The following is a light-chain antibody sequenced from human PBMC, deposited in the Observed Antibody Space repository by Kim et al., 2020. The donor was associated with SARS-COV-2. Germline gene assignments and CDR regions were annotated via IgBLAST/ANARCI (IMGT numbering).Light chain of an antibody. J-gene: IGLJ3*02. Sequence: VALGQTARITCGGNNIGSRGVHWYQQKPGQAPVLVIYRDRNRPSGIPERFSGSYSVNTATLTISRAQAGDEADYYCQVWDSSSGWVFGGGTQLTV. CDR3: QVWDSSSGWV. CDR2: RDR. V-gene: IGLV3-9*01. CDR1: NIGSRG.